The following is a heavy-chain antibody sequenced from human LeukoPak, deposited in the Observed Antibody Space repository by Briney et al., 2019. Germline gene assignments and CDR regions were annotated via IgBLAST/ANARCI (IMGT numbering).Heavy chain of an antibody. CDR2: IKQDGSEK. Sequence: GGSLRLPCAASGFTFSSYWMSWVRQAPGKGLEWVANIKQDGSEKYYVDSVKGRFTISRDNAKNSLYLQMNSLRAEDTAVYYCAREKTLLWFGDHTVLAFDIWGQGTMVTVSS. CDR3: AREKTLLWFGDHTVLAFDI. D-gene: IGHD3-10*01. J-gene: IGHJ3*02. V-gene: IGHV3-7*01. CDR1: GFTFSSYW.